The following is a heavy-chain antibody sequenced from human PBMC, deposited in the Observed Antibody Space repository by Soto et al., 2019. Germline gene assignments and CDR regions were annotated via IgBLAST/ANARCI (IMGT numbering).Heavy chain of an antibody. CDR1: GGSFSTSS. CDR3: ARPSHY. J-gene: IGHJ4*02. Sequence: QVQLQQWGAGLLKPSETLSLTCAVYGGSFSTSSWSWIRQPPGKGMEWIGEINHSRSTSYNPSLKSRVNISMDTSTHQFSLKLRSVTAADTAVYYCARPSHYWGQGTLVTVSS. CDR2: INHSRST. V-gene: IGHV4-34*01.